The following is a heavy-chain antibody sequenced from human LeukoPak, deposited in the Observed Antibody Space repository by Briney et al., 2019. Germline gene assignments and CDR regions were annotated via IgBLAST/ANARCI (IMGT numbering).Heavy chain of an antibody. CDR1: GFTFSDHY. Sequence: PGGSLRLSCAASGFTFSDHYMDWVRQAPGKGLDWVGRSRNKANTYTTEYAASVKGRFTISRDDSKNSLYLEMNSLKTEDTAVYYCTRLAYGSGSYSSFDYWGQGTLVTVSS. CDR2: SRNKANTYTT. V-gene: IGHV3-72*01. J-gene: IGHJ4*02. CDR3: TRLAYGSGSYSSFDY. D-gene: IGHD3-10*01.